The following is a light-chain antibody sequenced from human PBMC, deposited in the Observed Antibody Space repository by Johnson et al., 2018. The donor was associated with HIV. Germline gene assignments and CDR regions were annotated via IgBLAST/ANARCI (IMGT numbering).Light chain of an antibody. V-gene: IGLV1-51*01. CDR1: SSNIGNNY. CDR3: GAWDSSLSGV. Sequence: QSVLTQPPSVSAAPGQKVTISCSGSSSNIGNNYVSWYQQLPGTAPKLLIYDNYKRPSGIPDRFSASKSGTSATLGITGLQTGDEADYYCGAWDSSLSGVFGTGTTVTVL. J-gene: IGLJ1*01. CDR2: DNY.